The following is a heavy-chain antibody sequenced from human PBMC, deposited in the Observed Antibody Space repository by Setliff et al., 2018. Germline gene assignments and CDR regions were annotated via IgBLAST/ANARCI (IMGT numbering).Heavy chain of an antibody. V-gene: IGHV4-34*01. CDR2: INHSGSG. D-gene: IGHD1-1*01. Sequence: PSETLSLTCNVFGESFDTYYWSWIRQPPGKGLEWFGEINHSGSGDYNPSFKSRVTISVDTSKKQFSLTLTSVTAADTALYYCRQAVVGRDVFDIWGQGTVVTVSS. J-gene: IGHJ3*02. CDR1: GESFDTYY. CDR3: RQAVVGRDVFDI.